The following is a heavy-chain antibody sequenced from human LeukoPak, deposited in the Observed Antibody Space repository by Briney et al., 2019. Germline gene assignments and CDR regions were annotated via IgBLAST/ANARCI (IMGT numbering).Heavy chain of an antibody. CDR1: GGSFSGYY. D-gene: IGHD3-10*01. J-gene: IGHJ4*02. Sequence: SETLSLTCAVYGGSFSGYYWSWIRQPPGKGLEWIGEINHSGSTNYNPSLKSRVTISVDTSKYQFSLKLSSVTAADTAVYYCARGYRLWFGELLYSRRGYFDYWGQGTLVTVSS. V-gene: IGHV4-34*01. CDR3: ARGYRLWFGELLYSRRGYFDY. CDR2: INHSGST.